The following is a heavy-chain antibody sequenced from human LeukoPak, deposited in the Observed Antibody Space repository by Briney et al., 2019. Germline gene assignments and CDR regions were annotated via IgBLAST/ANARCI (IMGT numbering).Heavy chain of an antibody. CDR2: IYYSGST. J-gene: IGHJ3*02. CDR1: GGSISSYY. D-gene: IGHD4-17*01. Sequence: SETLSLTCTVSGGSISSYYWSWIRQPPGKGLEWIGYIYYSGSTNYNPSLKSRVTISVDTSKNQFSLKLSSVTAADTAVYYCARNYGDYVINDAFDIWGQGTMVTVSS. CDR3: ARNYGDYVINDAFDI. V-gene: IGHV4-59*01.